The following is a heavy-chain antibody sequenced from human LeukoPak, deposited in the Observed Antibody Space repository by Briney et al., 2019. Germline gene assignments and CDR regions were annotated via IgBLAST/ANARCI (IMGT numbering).Heavy chain of an antibody. CDR3: ARDLVVAVDY. Sequence: ASVKVSCKPSGYTFNTYGITWVRQAPGQGLEWMGWISPYNGNTNYAQKFQGRVTMTTDTSTSTAYMELRSLRSDDTAVYYCARDLVVAVDYWGQGTLVTVSS. J-gene: IGHJ4*02. V-gene: IGHV1-18*01. CDR2: ISPYNGNT. D-gene: IGHD2-21*01. CDR1: GYTFNTYG.